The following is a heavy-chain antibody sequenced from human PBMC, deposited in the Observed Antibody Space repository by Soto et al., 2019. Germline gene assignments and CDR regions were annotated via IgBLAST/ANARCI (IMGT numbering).Heavy chain of an antibody. J-gene: IGHJ2*01. Sequence: ASVKVSCKASGGTFSSYAISWVRQAPGQGLEWMGGIIPIFGTANYAQKFQGRVTITADESTSTAYMELSSLRSEDTAVYYCARDAARPPYCWHFALSGRGTLVTVSS. V-gene: IGHV1-69*13. CDR2: IIPIFGTA. D-gene: IGHD6-6*01. CDR3: ARDAARPPYCWHFAL. CDR1: GGTFSSYA.